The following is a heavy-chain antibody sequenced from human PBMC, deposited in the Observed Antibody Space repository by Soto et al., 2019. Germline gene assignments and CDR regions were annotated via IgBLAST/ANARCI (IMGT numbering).Heavy chain of an antibody. Sequence: PSQTLSLTCAISGDSVSSNSAAWNWIRQSPSRGLEWLGRTYYRSKWYNDYAVSVKSRITINPDTSKNQFSLQLNSVTTEDTAVSSCARDLSGARYGTSYYYGMDVWGQGNTVNVS. CDR2: TYYRSKWYN. V-gene: IGHV6-1*01. D-gene: IGHD1-26*01. CDR3: ARDLSGARYGTSYYYGMDV. CDR1: GDSVSSNSAA. J-gene: IGHJ6*02.